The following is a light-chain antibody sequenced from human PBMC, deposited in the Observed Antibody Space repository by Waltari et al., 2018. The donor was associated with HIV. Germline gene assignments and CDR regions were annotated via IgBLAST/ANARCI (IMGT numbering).Light chain of an antibody. V-gene: IGLV2-8*01. CDR3: NSYAGSNNWV. Sequence: QSALTKPPSASGFPGQSVTISCTGTSSDAGGYNYVSWYQQHPGKAPKLMIYEVSKRPSGVPDRFSGSKSGNTASLTVSGLQAEDEADYYCNSYAGSNNWVFGGGTKLTVL. CDR1: SSDAGGYNY. J-gene: IGLJ3*02. CDR2: EVS.